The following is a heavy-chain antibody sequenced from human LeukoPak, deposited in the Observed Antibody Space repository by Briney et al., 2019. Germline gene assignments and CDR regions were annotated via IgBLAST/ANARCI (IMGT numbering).Heavy chain of an antibody. CDR3: ARVTWSITMILRDGGYFDY. J-gene: IGHJ4*02. V-gene: IGHV4-31*03. D-gene: IGHD3-22*01. CDR1: GGSFSSGGYY. Sequence: SETLSLTCTVSGGSFSSGGYYWSWIRQHPGKGLEWIGYIYYSGSTYYNPSLKSRVTISVDTSKNQFSLKLSSVTAADTAVYYCARVTWSITMILRDGGYFDYWGQGTLVTVSS. CDR2: IYYSGST.